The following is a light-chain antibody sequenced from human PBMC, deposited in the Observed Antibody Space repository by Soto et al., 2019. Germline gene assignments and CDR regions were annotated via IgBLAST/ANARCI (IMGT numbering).Light chain of an antibody. Sequence: QSALTQPRSVSGSPGQAVTISCTGTSSDIGAYNYVFWYQQYPGKSPKLIIYEVSNRPSGVSNRFSGSKSGNTASLTISGLQAEDEADYYCSSYTSSSTYVFGTGTKLTVL. CDR2: EVS. J-gene: IGLJ1*01. CDR3: SSYTSSSTYV. V-gene: IGLV2-14*01. CDR1: SSDIGAYNY.